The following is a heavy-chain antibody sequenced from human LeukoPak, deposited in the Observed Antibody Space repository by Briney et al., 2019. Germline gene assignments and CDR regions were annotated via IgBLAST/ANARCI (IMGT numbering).Heavy chain of an antibody. V-gene: IGHV4-61*02. CDR2: IYTSGST. CDR3: ARGHRKRYCSGGSCYSHPPDY. CDR1: GGSISSGSYY. D-gene: IGHD2-15*01. J-gene: IGHJ4*02. Sequence: PSETLSLTCTVSGGSISSGSYYWSWIRQPAGKGLEWIGRIYTSGSTNYNPSLKSRVTISVDTSKNQFSLKLSSVTAADTAVYYCARGHRKRYCSGGSCYSHPPDYWGQGTLVTVSS.